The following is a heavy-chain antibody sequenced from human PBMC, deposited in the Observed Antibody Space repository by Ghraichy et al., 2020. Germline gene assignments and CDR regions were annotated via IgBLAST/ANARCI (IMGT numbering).Heavy chain of an antibody. CDR1: GFTFSSYW. CDR2: INPDATTT. J-gene: IGHJ4*02. Sequence: GSLRLSCAGSGFTFSSYWMHWVRQAPGEGLVWVSRINPDATTTNYADSVKGRFTISRDNAQNTLYLQMNSLRAEGTAVYYCARVTLGATGYDWWGQGTLVTVSS. V-gene: IGHV3-74*01. CDR3: ARVTLGATGYDW. D-gene: IGHD1-26*01.